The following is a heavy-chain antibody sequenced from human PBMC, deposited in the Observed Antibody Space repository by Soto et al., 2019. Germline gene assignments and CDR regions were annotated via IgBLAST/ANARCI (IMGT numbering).Heavy chain of an antibody. J-gene: IGHJ6*02. CDR3: AKDDEAYYYYGMDV. CDR2: ISGSGGST. Sequence: EVQLLESGGGLVQPGGSLRLSCAASGFTFSSYAMSWVRQAPGKGLEWVSAISGSGGSTYYADSVKGRFTISRDNSKNTLYLPMNSLRGEDTAVYYCAKDDEAYYYYGMDVWGQGTKVTVSS. CDR1: GFTFSSYA. V-gene: IGHV3-23*01.